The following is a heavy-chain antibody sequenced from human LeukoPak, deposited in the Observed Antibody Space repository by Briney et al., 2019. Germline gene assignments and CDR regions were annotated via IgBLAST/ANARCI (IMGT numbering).Heavy chain of an antibody. J-gene: IGHJ4*02. CDR2: INHSGNT. V-gene: IGHV4-34*01. D-gene: IGHD3-10*01. CDR1: GGSFSGYQ. Sequence: SETLSLTCGVYGGSFSGYQWSWICQPPGKGLEWIGEINHSGNTNYNPSLKSRVTISVDTSKNQFSLKVNSVTAADTSVYYCARGLTGSRRYFDSWGQGTLVTVSS. CDR3: ARGLTGSRRYFDS.